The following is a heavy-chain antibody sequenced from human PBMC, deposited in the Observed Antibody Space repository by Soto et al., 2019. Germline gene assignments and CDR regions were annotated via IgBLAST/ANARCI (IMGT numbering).Heavy chain of an antibody. Sequence: SETLSLTCTVSGGSISSGGYYWGWIRQHPGKGLEWIGYISYSGSTYYNPTLKRRVTITVDTSKNQFSLKLRSVTAADTAVYNCSRVLDDISGYRDFGAFDPWGQGTMVTVSS. CDR2: ISYSGST. D-gene: IGHD3-22*01. CDR1: GGSISSGGYY. J-gene: IGHJ3*01. CDR3: SRVLDDISGYRDFGAFDP. V-gene: IGHV4-31*03.